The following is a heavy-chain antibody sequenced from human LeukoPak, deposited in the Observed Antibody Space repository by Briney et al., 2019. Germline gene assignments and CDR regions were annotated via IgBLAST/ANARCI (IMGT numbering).Heavy chain of an antibody. J-gene: IGHJ6*02. V-gene: IGHV3-23*01. CDR2: ISGFGGST. CDR3: ARDTRLQFYGMDV. Sequence: GGSLRLSCAASGFTFSSYAMTWVRQAPGKGLEWVSGISGFGGSTFYADSVKGRFTISRDNSKNTLSLQMNSLRAEDTAVYYCARDTRLQFYGMDVWGQGTTVTVSS. CDR1: GFTFSSYA. D-gene: IGHD4-11*01.